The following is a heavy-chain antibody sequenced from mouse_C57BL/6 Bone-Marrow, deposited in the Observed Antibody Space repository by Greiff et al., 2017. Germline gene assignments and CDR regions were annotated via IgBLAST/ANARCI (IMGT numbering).Heavy chain of an antibody. CDR2: IHPNSGST. D-gene: IGHD2-13*01. CDR1: GYTFTSYW. Sequence: QVQLQQPGAELVKPGASVKLSCKASGYTFTSYWMHWVKQRPGQGLEWIGMIHPNSGSTNYNEKFKSKATLTVDKSSSTAYMQLSSLTSEDSAVYYCARSPVYSDYRGDYWGQGTSVTVSS. J-gene: IGHJ4*01. CDR3: ARSPVYSDYRGDY. V-gene: IGHV1-64*01.